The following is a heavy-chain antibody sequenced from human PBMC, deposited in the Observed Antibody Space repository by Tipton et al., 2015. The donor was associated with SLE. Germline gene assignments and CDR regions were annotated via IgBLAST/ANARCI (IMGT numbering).Heavy chain of an antibody. J-gene: IGHJ5*02. CDR3: ARRSDDCSNWFDP. CDR1: GDSISNSNYY. CDR2: IYYSGST. Sequence: TLSLTCIVSGDSISNSNYYWGWIRQSPGKGLEWIGNIYYSGSTYYNPSLKSRVTISVETSKNQFSLKLSSVTAADTAVYYCARRSDDCSNWFDPWGQGTQVTVSS. D-gene: IGHD2-21*02. V-gene: IGHV4-39*07.